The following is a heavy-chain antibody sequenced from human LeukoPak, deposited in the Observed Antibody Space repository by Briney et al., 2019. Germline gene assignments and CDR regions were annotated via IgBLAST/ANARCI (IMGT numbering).Heavy chain of an antibody. D-gene: IGHD6-6*01. CDR1: GGSISSHY. V-gene: IGHV4-59*11. CDR2: IYYSGST. CDR3: ARDLDGSSSFYY. Sequence: SETLSLTCTVSGGSISSHYWSWIRQPPGKGLEWIGYIYYSGSTNYNPSLKSRVTISVDTSKNQSSLKLSSVTAADTAVYYCARDLDGSSSFYYWGQGTLVTVSS. J-gene: IGHJ4*02.